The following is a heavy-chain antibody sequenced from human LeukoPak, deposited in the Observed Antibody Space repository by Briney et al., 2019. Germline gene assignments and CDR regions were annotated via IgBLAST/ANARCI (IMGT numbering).Heavy chain of an antibody. J-gene: IGHJ4*02. D-gene: IGHD6-13*01. CDR3: AKGRPQTSSDKEFEY. V-gene: IGHV3-30*18. CDR2: ISDDGGYK. Sequence: PGRSLRLSCSASGFTFSNNGIHWVRQAPGKGLEWVAAISDDGGYKFYADSVKGRFTISRDNSNNMVNLQMNSLRAEDTAVYYCAKGRPQTSSDKEFEYWGQGTLVTVSS. CDR1: GFTFSNNG.